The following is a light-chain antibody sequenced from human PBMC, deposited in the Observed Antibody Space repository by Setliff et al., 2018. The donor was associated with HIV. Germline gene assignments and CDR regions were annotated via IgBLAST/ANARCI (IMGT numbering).Light chain of an antibody. V-gene: IGLV2-14*03. Sequence: SVLTQPASVSGSPGQSITISCTGTSSDVGRYNYVSWYQQHPGKTPKLIIYDVSKWPSGVSNRFSASKSGNTASLTISGLQAEDEADYYCCSYTSISTYVFGTGTKVTV. CDR2: DVS. CDR3: CSYTSISTYV. CDR1: SSDVGRYNY. J-gene: IGLJ1*01.